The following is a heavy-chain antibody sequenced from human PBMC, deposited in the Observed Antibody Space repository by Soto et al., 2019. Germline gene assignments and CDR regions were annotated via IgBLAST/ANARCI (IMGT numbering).Heavy chain of an antibody. D-gene: IGHD2-15*01. Sequence: ASVKVSCKASGYTFTRYTMNWVRQAPGQRLEWMGWINPDNGNTKSSQKFQDRVIITRDTSASTAYMDLSSLRSGDTAVYYCARGIATGQLDPWGQGTLGTSPQ. V-gene: IGHV1-3*01. CDR1: GYTFTRYT. CDR2: INPDNGNT. J-gene: IGHJ5*02. CDR3: ARGIATGQLDP.